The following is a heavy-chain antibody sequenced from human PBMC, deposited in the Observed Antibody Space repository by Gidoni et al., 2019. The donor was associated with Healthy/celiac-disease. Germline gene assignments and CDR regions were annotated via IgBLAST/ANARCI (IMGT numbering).Heavy chain of an antibody. CDR1: GFTFSSDG. V-gene: IGHV3-30*03. J-gene: IGHJ4*02. CDR3: ARPLYGRIVVVPAAIVGFGY. CDR2: ISYDGSNK. D-gene: IGHD2-2*02. Sequence: QVQLVESGGGVVQPGRSLRLSCAASGFTFSSDGLLWVRQAPGKGLEWVAVISYDGSNKYYADSVKGRFTISRDNSKNTLYLQMNSLRAEDTAVYYCARPLYGRIVVVPAAIVGFGYWGQGTLVTVSS.